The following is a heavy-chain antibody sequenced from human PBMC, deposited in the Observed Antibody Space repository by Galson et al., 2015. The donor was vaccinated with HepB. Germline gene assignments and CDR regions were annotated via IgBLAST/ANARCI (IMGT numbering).Heavy chain of an antibody. D-gene: IGHD1-14*01. CDR1: GFSVSTNY. CDR2: IYTNGNI. V-gene: IGHV3-53*04. CDR3: AASRNY. J-gene: IGHJ4*02. Sequence: SLRLSCAGSGFSVSTNYMSWVRQAPGKGLEWVAVIYTNGNIFYSDSVKGRFTMSRQFSKDAVYLQLNNVRPEDSALYYCAASRNYWGQGVLVTVSS.